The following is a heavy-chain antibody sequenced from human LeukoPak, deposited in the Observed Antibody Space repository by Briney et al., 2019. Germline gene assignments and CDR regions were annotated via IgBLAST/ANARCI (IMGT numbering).Heavy chain of an antibody. CDR1: GGSISSSSYF. CDR2: IYYSGST. J-gene: IGHJ4*02. CDR3: ARHPLRRTVVGPAAIDY. Sequence: SETLSLTCTVSGGSISSSSYFWGWIRQPPGKGLEWIGSIYYSGSTYYNPSLKSRVTISVDTSKNQFSLKLSSVTAADTAVYYCARHPLRRTVVGPAAIDYWGQGTLVTVSS. V-gene: IGHV4-39*01. D-gene: IGHD2-2*01.